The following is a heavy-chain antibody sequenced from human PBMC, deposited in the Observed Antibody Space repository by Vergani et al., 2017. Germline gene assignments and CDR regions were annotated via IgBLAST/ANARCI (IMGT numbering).Heavy chain of an antibody. J-gene: IGHJ6*03. CDR1: GYTLTELS. D-gene: IGHD3-22*01. V-gene: IGHV1-24*01. CDR3: ATRVPSGYSSKDYYYYYMDV. CDR2: FDPEDGET. Sequence: QVQLVQSGAEVKKPGASVKVSCKVSGYTLTELSMHWVRQAPGKGLEWMGGFDPEDGETIYAQKFQGRVTMTEDTSTDTAYMELSSLRSEDTAVYYCATRVPSGYSSKDYYYYYMDVWGKGTTVTVSS.